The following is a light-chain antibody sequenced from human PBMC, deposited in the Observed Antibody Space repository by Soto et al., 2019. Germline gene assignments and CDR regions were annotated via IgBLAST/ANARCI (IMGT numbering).Light chain of an antibody. CDR3: QQYGRSPWT. V-gene: IGKV3-20*01. Sequence: EILLTQSPATLSVSPGERATLSCRASQSVSNNLAWYQQKPGQAPRLLIYGASSRATGIPDRFSGSGSGTDFTLTISRLEPEDFAVYYCQQYGRSPWTFGQGTRLEIK. CDR2: GAS. J-gene: IGKJ5*01. CDR1: QSVSNN.